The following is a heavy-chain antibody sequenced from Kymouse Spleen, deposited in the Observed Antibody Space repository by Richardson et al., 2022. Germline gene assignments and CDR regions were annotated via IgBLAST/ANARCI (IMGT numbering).Heavy chain of an antibody. V-gene: IGHV3-13*01. CDR1: GFTFSSYD. CDR2: IGTAGDT. D-gene: IGHD3-10*01. J-gene: IGHJ4*02. CDR3: ARMVRGVDYFDY. Sequence: EVQLVESGGGLVQPGGSLRLSCAASGFTFSSYDMHWVRQATGKGLEWVSAIGTAGDTYYPGSVKGRFTISRENAKNSLYLQMNSLRAGDTAVYYCARMVRGVDYFDYWGQGTLVTVSS.